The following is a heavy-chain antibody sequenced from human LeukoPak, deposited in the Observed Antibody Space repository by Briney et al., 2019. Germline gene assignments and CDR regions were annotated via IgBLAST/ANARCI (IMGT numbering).Heavy chain of an antibody. D-gene: IGHD3-10*01. J-gene: IGHJ4*02. V-gene: IGHV4-59*01. Sequence: PSETLSLICTVSGGPISSYYWSWIRQPPGKGLEWIGYIYYSGSTNYNPSLKSRVTISVDTSKNQFSLKLSSVTAADTAVYYCARAVLRRHYYGSGSYFDYWGQGTLVTVSS. CDR2: IYYSGST. CDR1: GGPISSYY. CDR3: ARAVLRRHYYGSGSYFDY.